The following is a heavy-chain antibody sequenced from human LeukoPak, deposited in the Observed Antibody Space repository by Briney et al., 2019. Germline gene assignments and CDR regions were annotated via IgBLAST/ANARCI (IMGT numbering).Heavy chain of an antibody. D-gene: IGHD2-15*01. CDR3: ARDHVVDVLVFDY. J-gene: IGHJ4*02. Sequence: PGGSLRLSCTASGFTISSHWMSWVRQAPGKGLEWVANINKDGSEKYYVDSVKGRFTISRDNAKNSLYLQMNRLRAEDTAIYYCARDHVVDVLVFDYCGQGALVTVSS. CDR1: GFTISSHW. CDR2: INKDGSEK. V-gene: IGHV3-7*01.